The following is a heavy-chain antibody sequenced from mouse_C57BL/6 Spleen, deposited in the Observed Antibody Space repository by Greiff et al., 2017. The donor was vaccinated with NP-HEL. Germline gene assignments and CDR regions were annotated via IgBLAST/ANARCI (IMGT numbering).Heavy chain of an antibody. V-gene: IGHV1-78*01. CDR2: IYPRDGST. CDR1: GYTFTDHT. D-gene: IGHD2-4*01. Sequence: VKLMESDAELVKPGASVKISCKVSGYTFTDHTIHWMKQRPEQGLEWIGYIYPRDGSTKYNEKFKGKATLTADKSSSTAYMQLNSLTSEDSAVYFCARNDYESDWYFDVWGTGTTVTVSS. CDR3: ARNDYESDWYFDV. J-gene: IGHJ1*03.